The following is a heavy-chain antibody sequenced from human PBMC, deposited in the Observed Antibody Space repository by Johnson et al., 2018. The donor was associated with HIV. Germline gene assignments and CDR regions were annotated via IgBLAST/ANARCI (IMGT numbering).Heavy chain of an antibody. D-gene: IGHD3-10*01. CDR3: AKDLGGSYGSGSYAWPQRGAFDI. V-gene: IGHV3-30-3*01. CDR2: ISYDGSNK. CDR1: GFTFSSYA. Sequence: QVQLVESGGGVVQPGRSLRLSCAASGFTFSSYAMHWVRQAPGKGLEWVAVISYDGSNKYYADSVKGRFTISRDNSKNTLYLQMNSLRAGDTAVYYCAKDLGGSYGSGSYAWPQRGAFDIWGQGTMVTVSS. J-gene: IGHJ3*02.